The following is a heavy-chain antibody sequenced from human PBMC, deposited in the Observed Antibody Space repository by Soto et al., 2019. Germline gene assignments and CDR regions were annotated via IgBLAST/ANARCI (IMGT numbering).Heavy chain of an antibody. D-gene: IGHD1-26*01. CDR3: AKDRGLAESGRWSHYYYGMDV. Sequence: AGSLRLSCVASGFTITNNGMYWVRQAPGQGLEWVAVISSDGSSKYYGDSVRGRFTISRDNSKNTLFLEMNSLRSEDTAVYYCAKDRGLAESGRWSHYYYGMDVWGQGTTVTVSS. CDR1: GFTITNNG. J-gene: IGHJ6*02. CDR2: ISSDGSSK. V-gene: IGHV3-30*18.